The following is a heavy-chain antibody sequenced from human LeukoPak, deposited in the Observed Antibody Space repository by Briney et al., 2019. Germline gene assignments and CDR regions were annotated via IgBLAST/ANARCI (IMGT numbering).Heavy chain of an antibody. CDR2: INHTGST. V-gene: IGHV4-34*01. CDR3: ARRVKVNFVGLFGEDNNYYYMDV. D-gene: IGHD3-10*02. CDR1: DESFTTFY. J-gene: IGHJ6*03. Sequence: SETLSLTCAVYDESFTTFYWGWIRQTPGKGLEWIGEINHTGSTNYNPSLKSRVTISIDTSKNQFSLKLNSVTAADTAVYYCARRVKVNFVGLFGEDNNYYYMDVWGKGTTVTVS.